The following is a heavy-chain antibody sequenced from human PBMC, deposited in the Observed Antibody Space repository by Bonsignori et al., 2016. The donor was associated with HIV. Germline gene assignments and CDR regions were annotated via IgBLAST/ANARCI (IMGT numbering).Heavy chain of an antibody. D-gene: IGHD1-26*01. CDR2: IKHDGSEK. V-gene: IGHV3-7*03. CDR3: ARCDPNSGRYYGRDY. CDR1: GFTFSYYW. Sequence: GGSLRLSCAASGFTFSYYWMTWVRQAPGKGLEWVANIKHDGSEKYYVDSVKGRFTISRDNAKNSLYLQMNSLRAEDTAVYYCARCDPNSGRYYGRDYWGQGTLVTVSS. J-gene: IGHJ4*02.